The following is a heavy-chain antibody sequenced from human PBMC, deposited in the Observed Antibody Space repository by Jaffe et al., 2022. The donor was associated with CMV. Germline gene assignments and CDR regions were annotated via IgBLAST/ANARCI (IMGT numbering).Heavy chain of an antibody. Sequence: QVQLVQSGAEVKKPGASVKVSCKASGYTFTSYYMHWVRQAPGQGLEWMGIINPSGGSTSYAQKFQGRVTMTRDTSTSTVYMELSSLRSEDTAVYYCARDQGGYGDYESGVSAFDIWGQGTMVTVSS. D-gene: IGHD4-17*01. J-gene: IGHJ3*02. CDR3: ARDQGGYGDYESGVSAFDI. CDR2: INPSGGST. CDR1: GYTFTSYY. V-gene: IGHV1-46*01.